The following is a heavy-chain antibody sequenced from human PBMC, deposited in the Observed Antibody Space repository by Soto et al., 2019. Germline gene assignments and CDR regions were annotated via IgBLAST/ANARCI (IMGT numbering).Heavy chain of an antibody. D-gene: IGHD3-22*01. Sequence: ASVKVSCKASGGTFSSYASSWVRQAPGQGLEWMGGIIPIFGTANYAQKFQGRVTITADESTSTAYMELSSLRSEDTAVYYCARDRYDSSGYYYGYYYYGMDVWGQGTTVTSP. CDR1: GGTFSSYA. CDR2: IIPIFGTA. CDR3: ARDRYDSSGYYYGYYYYGMDV. J-gene: IGHJ6*02. V-gene: IGHV1-69*13.